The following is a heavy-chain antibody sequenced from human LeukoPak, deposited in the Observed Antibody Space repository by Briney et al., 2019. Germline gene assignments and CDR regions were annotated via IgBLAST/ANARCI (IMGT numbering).Heavy chain of an antibody. J-gene: IGHJ4*02. Sequence: GGSLRLSCAASGFTFSSYAMHWVRQAPGKGLEWVAVISYDGSNKYYADSVKGRFTVSRDNAKNSLYLQMNSLRAEDTAVYYCARVAGTFDYWGQGTLVTVSS. CDR2: ISYDGSNK. CDR3: ARVAGTFDY. V-gene: IGHV3-30*04. CDR1: GFTFSSYA. D-gene: IGHD6-13*01.